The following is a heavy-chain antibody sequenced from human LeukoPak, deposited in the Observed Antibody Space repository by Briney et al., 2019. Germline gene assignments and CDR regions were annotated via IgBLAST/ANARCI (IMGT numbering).Heavy chain of an antibody. CDR3: ARGRNPGGHFTIFGVGPCYYYGMDV. CDR2: IWYDGSNK. Sequence: PGGSLRLSCAASGFTFSSYGMHWVRQAPGKGLEWVAVIWYDGSNKYYADSVKGRFTISRDNSKNTLYLQMNSLRAEDTAVYYCARGRNPGGHFTIFGVGPCYYYGMDVWGQGTTVTVSS. V-gene: IGHV3-33*01. CDR1: GFTFSSYG. J-gene: IGHJ6*02. D-gene: IGHD3-3*01.